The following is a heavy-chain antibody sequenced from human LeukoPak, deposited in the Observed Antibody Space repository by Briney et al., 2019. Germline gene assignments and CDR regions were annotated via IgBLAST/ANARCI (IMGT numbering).Heavy chain of an antibody. D-gene: IGHD6-13*01. CDR3: AKDWSRKEQLVRGISGFGY. V-gene: IGHV3-23*01. CDR1: GFTFSSYA. Sequence: PGGSLRLSCAASGFTFSSYAMSWVRQAPGKGLEWVSAISGGGGSTYYADSVKGRFTISRDNSKNTLYLQMNSLRAEDTAVYYCAKDWSRKEQLVRGISGFGYWGQGTLVTVSS. CDR2: ISGGGGST. J-gene: IGHJ4*02.